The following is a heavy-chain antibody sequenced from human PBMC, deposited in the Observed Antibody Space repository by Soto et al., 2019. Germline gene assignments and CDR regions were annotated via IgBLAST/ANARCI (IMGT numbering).Heavy chain of an antibody. CDR2: ISDDGNFK. D-gene: IGHD2-21*01. Sequence: QVRLVESGGGVVQPGRSLTLSCAASGFTFRVYGMHWVRQAPGKGLEWVAVISDDGNFKYYADSVKGRFTISRDNPKNTLYLQMSSLRADDTAVYYCARRDSGSDYWGQGTLVTVSS. V-gene: IGHV3-30*03. CDR3: ARRDSGSDY. J-gene: IGHJ4*02. CDR1: GFTFRVYG.